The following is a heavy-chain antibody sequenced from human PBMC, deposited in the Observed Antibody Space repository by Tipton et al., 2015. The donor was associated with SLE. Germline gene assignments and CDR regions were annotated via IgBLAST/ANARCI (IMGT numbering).Heavy chain of an antibody. D-gene: IGHD2-2*01. Sequence: SLRLSCAASGFTFRSYPMSWVRQAPGKGLEWVSGISGSGGSTYYADSVEGRFTISRDNSKNTLLLQMNSLRGEDTAIYYCAKAIFSDIVVIPAAPPHSYYYMDVWGKGTTVTVSS. J-gene: IGHJ6*03. CDR1: GFTFRSYP. V-gene: IGHV3-23*01. CDR2: ISGSGGST. CDR3: AKAIFSDIVVIPAAPPHSYYYMDV.